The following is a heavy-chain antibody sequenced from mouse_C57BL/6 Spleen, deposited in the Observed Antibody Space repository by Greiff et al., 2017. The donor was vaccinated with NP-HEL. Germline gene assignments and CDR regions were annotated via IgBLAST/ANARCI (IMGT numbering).Heavy chain of an antibody. J-gene: IGHJ4*01. CDR1: GYTFTSYW. Sequence: VKLQQPGAELVKPGASVKLSCKASGYTFTSYWMHWVKQRPGQGLEWIGMIHPNSGSTNYNEKFKSKATLTVDKSSSTAYMQLSSLTSEDSAVYYCAIYDYDGDDYYAMDYWGQGTSVTVSS. CDR2: IHPNSGST. CDR3: AIYDYDGDDYYAMDY. V-gene: IGHV1-64*01. D-gene: IGHD2-4*01.